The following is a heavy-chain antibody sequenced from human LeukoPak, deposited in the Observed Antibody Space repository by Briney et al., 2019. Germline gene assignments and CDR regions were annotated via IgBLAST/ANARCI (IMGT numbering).Heavy chain of an antibody. D-gene: IGHD5-18*01. CDR1: GFTFSSYW. J-gene: IGHJ4*02. CDR3: ARGYSYAGWDY. V-gene: IGHV3-7*01. CDR2: IKKDGSEK. Sequence: GGSLRLSCAASGFTFSSYWMSWVRQAPGKGLEGVANIKKDGSEKYYVASVKGRFTISRDNAKTSLYLQMNSLRAEDTAVYYCARGYSYAGWDYWGQGTLVTVSS.